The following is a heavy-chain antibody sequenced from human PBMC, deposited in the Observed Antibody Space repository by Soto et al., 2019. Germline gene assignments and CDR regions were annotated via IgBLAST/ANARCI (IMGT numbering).Heavy chain of an antibody. CDR2: ISYDGSNK. J-gene: IGHJ6*02. CDR3: AKDLFDWLFYYYGMDV. V-gene: IGHV3-30*18. CDR1: GFTFSSYG. Sequence: QVQLVESGGGVGQPGRSLRLSCAASGFTFSSYGMHWVRQAPGKGLEWVAVISYDGSNKYYADSVKGRFTISRDNSKNTLYLQMNSLRAEDTAVYYCAKDLFDWLFYYYGMDVWGQGTTVTVSS. D-gene: IGHD3-9*01.